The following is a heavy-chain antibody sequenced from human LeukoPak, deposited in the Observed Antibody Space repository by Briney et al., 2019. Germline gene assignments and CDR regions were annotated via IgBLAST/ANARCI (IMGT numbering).Heavy chain of an antibody. Sequence: PGESLKISCKGSGYSFTNYWIGWVRQAPGQGLEWMGGIIPIFGTANYAQKFQGRVTITADKSTSTAYMELSSLRSEDTAVYYCARLYYYDSSGYYGSDYWGQGTLVTVSS. CDR1: GYSFTNYW. CDR2: IIPIFGTA. D-gene: IGHD3-22*01. V-gene: IGHV1-69*06. CDR3: ARLYYYDSSGYYGSDY. J-gene: IGHJ4*02.